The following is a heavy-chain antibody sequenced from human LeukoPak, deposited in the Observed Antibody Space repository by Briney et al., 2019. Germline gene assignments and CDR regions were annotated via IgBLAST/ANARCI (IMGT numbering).Heavy chain of an antibody. V-gene: IGHV3-74*01. CDR1: GFTFSSYW. J-gene: IGHJ4*02. CDR2: INSDGSIT. CDR3: ARVRATFSPHFDN. D-gene: IGHD5-12*01. Sequence: GGSLRLSCAASGFTFSSYWMHWVRQAPGKGLMWVSRINSDGSITSYADSVKGRLTISRDNAKNTLYVQMNSLRAEDTAVYYCARVRATFSPHFDNWGQGTLVTVSS.